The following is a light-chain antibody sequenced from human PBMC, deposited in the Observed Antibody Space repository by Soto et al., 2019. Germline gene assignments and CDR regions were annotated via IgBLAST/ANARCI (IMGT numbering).Light chain of an antibody. Sequence: EIVLTQSPGTLSLSPGERATFSCRASQSVDNNYLAWYQQKPGQAPRLLIYGASSRATGIPVRFSGSGSGTDFTLTISRLEPEDFVVYYCQQYGSSPITFGQGTRLDIK. V-gene: IGKV3-20*01. J-gene: IGKJ5*01. CDR2: GAS. CDR3: QQYGSSPIT. CDR1: QSVDNNY.